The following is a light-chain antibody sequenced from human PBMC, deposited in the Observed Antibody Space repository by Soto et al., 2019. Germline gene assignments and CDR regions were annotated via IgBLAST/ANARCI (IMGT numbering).Light chain of an antibody. V-gene: IGKV3-20*01. CDR1: QRVSSNN. CDR2: GAS. J-gene: IGKJ5*01. CDR3: QQYDNSIT. Sequence: PGEGATLSCRAGQRVSSNNLAWYHQKPGQPPRLLIYGASSRATGIPDRFSGSGSGTDFTLTISRLEPEDFAVYYCQQYDNSITFGQGTRLEIE.